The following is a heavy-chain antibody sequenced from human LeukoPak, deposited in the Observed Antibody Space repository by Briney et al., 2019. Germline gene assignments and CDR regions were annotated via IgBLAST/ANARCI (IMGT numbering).Heavy chain of an antibody. CDR2: ISASGGS. J-gene: IGHJ4*02. V-gene: IGHV3-23*01. Sequence: GGSLRLSCAASGFTFSNYAMSWVRQAPGKGLEWVSGISASGGSYYADSVKGRFTVSRDISKNTLYLQMDSLRAEDTAVYFCAREPRDCTGGTCQSAGGYYFYYWSQGTLVTVSS. CDR1: GFTFSNYA. D-gene: IGHD2-15*01. CDR3: AREPRDCTGGTCQSAGGYYFYY.